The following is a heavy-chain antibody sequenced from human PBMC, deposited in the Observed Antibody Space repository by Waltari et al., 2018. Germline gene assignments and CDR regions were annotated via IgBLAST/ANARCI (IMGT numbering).Heavy chain of an antibody. CDR2: IIPILGIA. J-gene: IGHJ4*02. Sequence: QVQLVQSGAEVKKPGSSVKVSCKASGGTFSSYTISWVRQAPGQGLEWMGRIIPILGIANYAQKFQGRVTITADKSTSTAYRELSSLRSEDTAVYYCARVNDYADFFDYWGQGTLVTVSS. D-gene: IGHD4-17*01. V-gene: IGHV1-69*02. CDR1: GGTFSSYT. CDR3: ARVNDYADFFDY.